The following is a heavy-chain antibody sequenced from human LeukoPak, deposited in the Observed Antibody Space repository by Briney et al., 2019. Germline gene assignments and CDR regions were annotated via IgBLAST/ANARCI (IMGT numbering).Heavy chain of an antibody. CDR1: GGSISSSSYY. V-gene: IGHV4-39*01. D-gene: IGHD3-22*01. CDR2: IYYSGST. J-gene: IGHJ4*02. CDR3: ARLYYDSSGYYQICYFDY. Sequence: SSETLSLTCTVSGGSISSSSYYWGWIRQPPGKGLEWIGSIYYSGSTYYNPSLKSRVTISVDTSKNQFSLNLSSVTAADTAVYYCARLYYDSSGYYQICYFDYWGQGTLVTVSS.